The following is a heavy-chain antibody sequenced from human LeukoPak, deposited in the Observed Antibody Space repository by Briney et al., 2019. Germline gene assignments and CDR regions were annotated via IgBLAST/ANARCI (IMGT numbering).Heavy chain of an antibody. CDR1: GFTFRTYG. Sequence: GGSLRLSCAASGFTFRTYGMHWVRQAPGKGLEWVASIWYDGSNENLADPVKGRFTISRDNSKNTLYLQMHSLRAEDTAVYYCARNDYGDYKDALDIWGQGTMVTVSS. CDR2: IWYDGSNE. V-gene: IGHV3-33*01. D-gene: IGHD4-17*01. J-gene: IGHJ3*02. CDR3: ARNDYGDYKDALDI.